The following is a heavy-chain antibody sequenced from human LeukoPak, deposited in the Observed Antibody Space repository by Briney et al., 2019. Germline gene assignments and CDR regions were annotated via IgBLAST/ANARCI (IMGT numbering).Heavy chain of an antibody. CDR3: ARGNPRFDY. CDR2: INHSGST. CDR1: GGSFSGYY. J-gene: IGHJ4*02. Sequence: SETLSLTCAVYGGSFSGYYRSWIRQPPGKGLEWIGEINHSGSTNYNPSLKSRVTISVDTSKNQFSLKLSSVTAADTAVYYCARGNPRFDYWGQGTLVTVSS. V-gene: IGHV4-34*01.